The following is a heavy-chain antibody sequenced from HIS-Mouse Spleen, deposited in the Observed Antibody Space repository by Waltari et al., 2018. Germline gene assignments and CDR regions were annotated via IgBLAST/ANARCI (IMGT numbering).Heavy chain of an antibody. D-gene: IGHD2-21*02. CDR3: ARKRTASGWFDP. V-gene: IGHV4-39*01. CDR1: GCSISSSSYY. Sequence: QLQLQESGPGLVKPSETLSLTCTVSGCSISSSSYYWGWIRQPPGKGLEWIGSIYYSGGTYYNPSLKSRVTISVDTSTNQFTLKLSSVTAADTAVYYCARKRTASGWFDPWGQGTLVTGSS. CDR2: IYYSGGT. J-gene: IGHJ5*02.